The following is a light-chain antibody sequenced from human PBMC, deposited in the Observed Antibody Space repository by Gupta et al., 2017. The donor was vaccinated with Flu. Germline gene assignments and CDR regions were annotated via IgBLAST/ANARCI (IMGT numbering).Light chain of an antibody. CDR3: QHYINFPYT. CDR2: DAS. CDR1: QTINIW. V-gene: IGKV1-5*03. J-gene: IGKJ4*02. Sequence: DIQMNQSPSTLSASVGDRVTITCRASQTINIWLAWYQQKPGQAPKLLIYDASTLDTEVPARFSGSGSGTQFTLTISSLQPDDFATYYCQHYINFPYTFGGGTKVEI.